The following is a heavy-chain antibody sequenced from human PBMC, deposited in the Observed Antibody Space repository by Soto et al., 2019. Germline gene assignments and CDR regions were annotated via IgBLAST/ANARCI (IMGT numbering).Heavy chain of an antibody. CDR2: IYYSGSFDYSGST. V-gene: IGHV4-31*03. Sequence: KPSETLSLTCTVSSVSISSGTYYWSWIRQQPGKGLEWIGYIYYSGSFDYSGSTYYNPSLKSRAIISLDTSKNQFSLRLSSVSAADTAVYFCARDTGSLGVDPWGQGILVTVSS. J-gene: IGHJ5*02. CDR1: SVSISSGTYY. CDR3: ARDTGSLGVDP. D-gene: IGHD1-26*01.